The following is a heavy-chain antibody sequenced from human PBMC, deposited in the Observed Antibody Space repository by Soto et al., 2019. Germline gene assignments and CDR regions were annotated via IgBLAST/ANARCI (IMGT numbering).Heavy chain of an antibody. CDR2: INPNSGGT. V-gene: IGHV1-2*02. CDR1: GYTFTGYY. Sequence: QVQLVQSGAEVKKPGASVKVSCKASGYTFTGYYMHWVRQAPGQGLEWMGWINPNSGGTNYAQKFLGRVTMTRDTSIITAYMELSTLRSDDTAVYYCAREYASLNIAAAGPTGYFDYWGQGTLVTVSS. CDR3: AREYASLNIAAAGPTGYFDY. D-gene: IGHD6-13*01. J-gene: IGHJ4*02.